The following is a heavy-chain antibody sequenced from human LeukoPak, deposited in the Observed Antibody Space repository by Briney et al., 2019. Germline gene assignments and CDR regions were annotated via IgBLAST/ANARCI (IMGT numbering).Heavy chain of an antibody. Sequence: SETLSLTCAVSGGSISRSNWWSWVRQPPGKGLEWIGEIYHSGSTNYNPSLKSRVTISVDKSKNQFSLKLSSVTAADTAVYYCARETYGDYDGVHDYWGQGTLVTVSS. D-gene: IGHD4-17*01. CDR2: IYHSGST. V-gene: IGHV4-4*02. J-gene: IGHJ4*02. CDR3: ARETYGDYDGVHDY. CDR1: GGSISRSNW.